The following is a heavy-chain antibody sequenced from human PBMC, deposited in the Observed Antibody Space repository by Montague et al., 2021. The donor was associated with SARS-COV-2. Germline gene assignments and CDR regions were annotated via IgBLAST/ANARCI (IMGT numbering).Heavy chain of an antibody. Sequence: SLRLSCAASGFTFSSYDMHWVRQATGKGLEWVSAIGTAGDTYYPGSVKGRFTISRENAKNSLYLQMNSLRAGDTVVYYCARDLSYYGMDVWGQGTTVTVSS. V-gene: IGHV3-13*04. CDR3: ARDLSYYGMDV. CDR2: IGTAGDT. J-gene: IGHJ6*02. CDR1: GFTFSSYD.